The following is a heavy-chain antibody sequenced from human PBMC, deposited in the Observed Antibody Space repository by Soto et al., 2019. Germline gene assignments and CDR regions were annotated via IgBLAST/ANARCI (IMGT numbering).Heavy chain of an antibody. CDR3: SRAGILTTPYYFDY. V-gene: IGHV3-72*01. J-gene: IGHJ4*01. CDR2: IRNKANSYTT. CDR1: GFTFSDHY. Sequence: PGGSLRLSCAAPGFTFSDHYMDWVRQAPGKGLEWVGRIRNKANSYTTEYAASVKGRFTISRDDSKNLLFLQMFSLKTEDTAVYYCSRAGILTTPYYFDYWGQGTLVTVSS. D-gene: IGHD2-21*01.